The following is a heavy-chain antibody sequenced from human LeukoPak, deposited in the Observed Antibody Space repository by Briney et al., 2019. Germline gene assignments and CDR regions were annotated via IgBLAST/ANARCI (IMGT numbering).Heavy chain of an antibody. J-gene: IGHJ3*02. CDR1: GGSISGFY. D-gene: IGHD3-10*01. V-gene: IGHV4-59*08. CDR3: ASYYGYGAFDI. Sequence: PSETLSLTCTVSGGSISGFYWNWIRQPPGKGLEWIGYVYYSGNTNYNPSLKSRVTISVDTSKNQFSLKLSSVTAADTAVYYCASYYGYGAFDIWGQGTMVTVSS. CDR2: VYYSGNT.